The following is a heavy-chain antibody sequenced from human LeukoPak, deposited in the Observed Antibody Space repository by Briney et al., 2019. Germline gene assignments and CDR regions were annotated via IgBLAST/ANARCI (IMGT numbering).Heavy chain of an antibody. J-gene: IGHJ4*02. D-gene: IGHD3-22*01. CDR1: GFTFYIYA. CDR3: ATPLDYYDSSGYHQGGD. CDR2: IKQDGSKK. V-gene: IGHV3-7*03. Sequence: PGGSLRLSCAASGFTFYIYAMSWVRQAPGKGLEWVANIKQDGSKKNYVDSVKGRFTISRDNAKNSLYLQMNSLRAEDTAVYYCATPLDYYDSSGYHQGGDWGQGTLVTVSS.